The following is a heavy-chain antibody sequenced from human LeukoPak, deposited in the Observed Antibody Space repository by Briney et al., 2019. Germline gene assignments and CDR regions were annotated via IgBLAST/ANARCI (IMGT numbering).Heavy chain of an antibody. CDR3: AREIEVPHNWFDP. J-gene: IGHJ5*02. CDR2: IYYSGST. CDR1: GGSISSGGYY. Sequence: SETLSLTCTVSGGSISSGGYYWSWIRQHPGKGLEWIGYIYYSGSTYYNPSLKSRVTISVDTSKNQFSLKLSSVTAADTAVYYCAREIEVPHNWFDPWGQGTLVTVSS. V-gene: IGHV4-31*03. D-gene: IGHD2/OR15-2a*01.